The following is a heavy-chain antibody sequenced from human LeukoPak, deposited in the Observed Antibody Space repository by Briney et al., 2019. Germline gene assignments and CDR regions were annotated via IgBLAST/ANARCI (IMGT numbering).Heavy chain of an antibody. Sequence: GGSLRLSCAASGFTVSSNYMSWVRQAPGKGLEWVSVIYSGGSTYYADSVKGRFTISRDNSKNTLYLQMNSLRAEDTAVCYCARATYYYDSSGYYVFYFDNWGQGTLVTVSS. CDR1: GFTVSSNY. D-gene: IGHD3-22*01. CDR3: ARATYYYDSSGYYVFYFDN. V-gene: IGHV3-53*01. CDR2: IYSGGST. J-gene: IGHJ4*02.